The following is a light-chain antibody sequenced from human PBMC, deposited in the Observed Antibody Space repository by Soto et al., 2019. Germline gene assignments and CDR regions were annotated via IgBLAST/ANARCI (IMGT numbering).Light chain of an antibody. CDR3: AAWDDSLSGAV. J-gene: IGLJ7*01. CDR2: RNN. V-gene: IGLV1-47*01. CDR1: SSNIGTNY. Sequence: QSVLTQPPSASGTPGQRVTISCSGSSSNIGTNYVYWYQQFPGMAPKLLIYRNNQRPSGVPDRFSGSKSGSSASLAISGLRSEDEADYYCAAWDDSLSGAVFGGGTHLTVL.